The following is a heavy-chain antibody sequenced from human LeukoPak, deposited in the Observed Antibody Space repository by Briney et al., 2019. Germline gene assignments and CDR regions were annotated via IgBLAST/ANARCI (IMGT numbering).Heavy chain of an antibody. D-gene: IGHD6-6*01. CDR1: GYIFTSYD. CDR2: MNPNSCNT. J-gene: IGHJ6*03. CDR3: GGVGSRLDEYSSSCYYYMDV. V-gene: IGHV1-8*01. Sequence: GASVKLSCKASGYIFTSYDFNWVRHAPGHGLEWMGWMNPNSCNTGYAQKFQDSVTMTRNTSISTAYMELRSLRSADTAVYYCGGVGSRLDEYSSSCYYYMDVGGKRTTVTVP.